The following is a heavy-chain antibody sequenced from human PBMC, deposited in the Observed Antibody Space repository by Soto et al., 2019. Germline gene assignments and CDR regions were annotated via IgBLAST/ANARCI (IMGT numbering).Heavy chain of an antibody. V-gene: IGHV4-30-4*01. Sequence: SETLSLTCSVSGDYIHVGGYYWTWIRQRPGKGLEWMGYIYYTGKTYYNPSLESRLTMSVDRSKNQFSLRLTSVTAADTAVYFCGRDLTSNANCVDPWGQGTLVTVSS. D-gene: IGHD2-2*01. J-gene: IGHJ5*02. CDR2: IYYTGKT. CDR3: GRDLTSNANCVDP. CDR1: GDYIHVGGYY.